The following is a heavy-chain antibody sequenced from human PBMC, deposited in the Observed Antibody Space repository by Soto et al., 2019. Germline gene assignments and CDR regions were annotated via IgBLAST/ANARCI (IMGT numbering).Heavy chain of an antibody. CDR1: GFTFSSYG. Sequence: GSLRLSCAASGFTFSSYGMHWVRQAPGKGLEWVAVTSYDGSNKYYADSVKGRFTISRDNSKNTLYLQMNSLRAEDTAVYYCAKDPGDSSGYYFDYWGQGTLVTVSS. D-gene: IGHD3-22*01. J-gene: IGHJ4*02. CDR3: AKDPGDSSGYYFDY. CDR2: TSYDGSNK. V-gene: IGHV3-30*18.